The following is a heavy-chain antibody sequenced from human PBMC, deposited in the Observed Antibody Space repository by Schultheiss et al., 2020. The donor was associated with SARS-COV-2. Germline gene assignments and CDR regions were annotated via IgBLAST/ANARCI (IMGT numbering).Heavy chain of an antibody. CDR1: GGSISSYY. CDR2: IYYSGST. V-gene: IGHV4-59*08. CDR3: ARARKGFLEWWTFDY. Sequence: SQTLSLTCTVSGGSISSYYWSWIRQPPGKGLEWIGYIYYSGSTNYNPSLKSRVTISVDTSKNQFSLKLSSVTAADTAVYYCARARKGFLEWWTFDYWGQGTLVTVSS. D-gene: IGHD3-3*01. J-gene: IGHJ4*02.